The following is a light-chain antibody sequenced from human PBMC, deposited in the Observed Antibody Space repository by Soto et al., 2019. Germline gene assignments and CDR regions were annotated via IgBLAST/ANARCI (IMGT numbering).Light chain of an antibody. V-gene: IGLV2-14*01. J-gene: IGLJ3*02. CDR3: CSYAGSSTPWV. CDR2: EVT. Sequence: QSALTQPASVSGSPGQSITISCAGTRDDIGAYDYVSWYQQHPGNAPKLLVYEVTNRPSGVSDRFSGSKSGNTASLTISGLQAEDEADYYCCSYAGSSTPWVFGGGTKLTVL. CDR1: RDDIGAYDY.